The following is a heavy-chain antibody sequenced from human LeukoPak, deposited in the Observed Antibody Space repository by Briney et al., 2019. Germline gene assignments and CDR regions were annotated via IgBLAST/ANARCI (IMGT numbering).Heavy chain of an antibody. CDR1: GFTFSSYA. CDR3: AKQQWELLPSDY. CDR2: ISGSGGST. V-gene: IGHV3-23*01. Sequence: GGSPRLSCAASGFTFSSYAMSWVRQAPGKGLEWFSAISGSGGSTYYADSVKGRFTISRDNSKNTLYLQMNSLRAEDTAVYYCAKQQWELLPSDYWGQGTLVTVSS. D-gene: IGHD1-26*01. J-gene: IGHJ4*02.